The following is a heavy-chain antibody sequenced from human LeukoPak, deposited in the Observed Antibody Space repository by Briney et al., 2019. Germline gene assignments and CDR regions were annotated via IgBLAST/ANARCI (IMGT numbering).Heavy chain of an antibody. V-gene: IGHV4-34*01. CDR2: INHSGST. J-gene: IGHJ6*02. Sequence: SETLSLTCAVYGGSFSGYYWSWIRQPPGKGLEGSGEINHSGSTNYNPSLKSRVTISVDTSKNQFSLKLSSVTAADTAVYYCARASYGSGSWYYYYGMDVWGQGTTVTVSS. CDR3: ARASYGSGSWYYYYGMDV. CDR1: GGSFSGYY. D-gene: IGHD3-10*01.